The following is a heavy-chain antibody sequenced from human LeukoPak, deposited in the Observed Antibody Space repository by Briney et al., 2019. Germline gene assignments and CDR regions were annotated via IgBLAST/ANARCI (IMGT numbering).Heavy chain of an antibody. J-gene: IGHJ4*02. D-gene: IGHD3-22*01. CDR3: AKDWGTLYYAASGYPIDY. V-gene: IGHV3-30*18. Sequence: GGPLRLSCDASGFTFSNYGMHWVRQAPGKGLEWVATVSYDGVKKYYADAVKGRFTISRDNTINTLFLQVNSLRTEDTAVYYCAKDWGTLYYAASGYPIDYWGQGTLVTVSS. CDR2: VSYDGVKK. CDR1: GFTFSNYG.